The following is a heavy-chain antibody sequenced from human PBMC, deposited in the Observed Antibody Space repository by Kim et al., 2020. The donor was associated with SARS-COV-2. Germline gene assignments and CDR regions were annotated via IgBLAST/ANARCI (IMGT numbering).Heavy chain of an antibody. D-gene: IGHD2-2*01. Sequence: SETLSLTCTVSGGSISSYYWSWIRQPPGKGLEWIGYIYYSGSTNYNPSLKSRVTISVDTSKNQFSLKLSSVTAADTAVYYCARDRGSSTSPFDYWGQGTLVTVSS. CDR2: IYYSGST. CDR1: GGSISSYY. J-gene: IGHJ4*02. CDR3: ARDRGSSTSPFDY. V-gene: IGHV4-59*01.